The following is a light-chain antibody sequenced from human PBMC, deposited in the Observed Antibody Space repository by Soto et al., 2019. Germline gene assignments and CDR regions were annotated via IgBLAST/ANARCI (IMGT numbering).Light chain of an antibody. V-gene: IGLV2-14*01. CDR1: SSDIGRYNY. CDR3: ASYTSTTTLVV. J-gene: IGLJ7*01. CDR2: GVN. Sequence: QSVLTQPASVSGSPGQSITISFTGTSSDIGRYNYVSWYQQHPGKAPRLVISGVNKRPSGISNRFSGSKSGNTASLTISGLQADDEAIYYCASYTSTTTLVVFGGGTQLTVL.